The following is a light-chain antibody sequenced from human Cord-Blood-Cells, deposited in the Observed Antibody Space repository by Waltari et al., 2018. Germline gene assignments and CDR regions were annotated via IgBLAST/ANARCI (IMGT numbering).Light chain of an antibody. CDR2: DDS. CDR1: NIGSKS. J-gene: IGLJ3*02. Sequence: SYVLTQPPSVSVAPGKPARITCGGNNIGSKSVHWSQQKPGPAPVLVVYDDSDRPSGIPERFSGSNSGNTATLTISRVEAGDEADYYCQVWDSSSDHPGVFGGGTKLTVL. V-gene: IGLV3-21*03. CDR3: QVWDSSSDHPGV.